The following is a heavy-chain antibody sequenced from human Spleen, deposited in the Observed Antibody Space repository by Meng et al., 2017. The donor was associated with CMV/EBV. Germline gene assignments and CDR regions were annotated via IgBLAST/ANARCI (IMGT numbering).Heavy chain of an antibody. V-gene: IGHV1-69*10. CDR3: ARDRSGYSYGYNAMDV. CDR2: TIPILGLA. J-gene: IGHJ6*02. Sequence: SVKVSCKASGDTFSNYAISWVRQDPGQGLEWMGGTIPILGLANYAQKFQGRVTITADKSTTTAYMELNSLRSEDTAVYFCARDRSGYSYGYNAMDVWGQGTTVTVSS. D-gene: IGHD5-18*01. CDR1: GDTFSNYA.